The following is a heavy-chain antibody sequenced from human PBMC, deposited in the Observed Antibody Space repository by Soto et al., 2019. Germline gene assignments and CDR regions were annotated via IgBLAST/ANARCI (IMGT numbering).Heavy chain of an antibody. V-gene: IGHV4-61*08. J-gene: IGHJ6*02. CDR1: GDSISSADYY. CDR3: ARVWRYYYDSSGYYNGMDV. D-gene: IGHD3-22*01. CDR2: IFYSGST. Sequence: SETLSLTCTVSGDSISSADYYWSWIRQTPGKGLEWIGHIFYSGSTNYNPSPKSRVTISVDTSKNQFSLKLSSVTAADTAVYYCARVWRYYYDSSGYYNGMDVWGQGTTVTVSS.